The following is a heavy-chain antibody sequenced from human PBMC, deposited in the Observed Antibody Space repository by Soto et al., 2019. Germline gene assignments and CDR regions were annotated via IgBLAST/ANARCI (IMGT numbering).Heavy chain of an antibody. CDR1: GFTFSDYY. Sequence: GGSLRLSCAASGFTFSDYYMSWIRQAPGKGLEWVSYISSSSSYTNYADSVKGRFTISRDNAKNSLYLQMNSLRAEDTAVYYCARDRNDISTGYYQDYYYGMDVWGQGTTVTVSS. D-gene: IGHD3-9*01. V-gene: IGHV3-11*06. CDR3: ARDRNDISTGYYQDYYYGMDV. CDR2: ISSSSSYT. J-gene: IGHJ6*02.